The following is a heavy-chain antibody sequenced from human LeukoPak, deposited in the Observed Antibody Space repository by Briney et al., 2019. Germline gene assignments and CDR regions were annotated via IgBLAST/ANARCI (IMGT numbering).Heavy chain of an antibody. CDR3: ASRRVMTRSFKY. CDR1: GGSFSSYY. V-gene: IGHV4-34*01. D-gene: IGHD2-8*01. Sequence: SETLSLTCAVYGGSFSSYYWSWIRQPPPEGLEWIGEINHSASTNYNSSLKSRVTISVDKSENHFSLKLRSVTAADTAVYYCASRRVMTRSFKYWGQGTLVTVSS. CDR2: INHSAST. J-gene: IGHJ4*02.